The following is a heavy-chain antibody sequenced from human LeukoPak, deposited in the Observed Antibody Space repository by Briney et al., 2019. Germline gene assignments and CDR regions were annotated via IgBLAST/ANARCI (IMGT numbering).Heavy chain of an antibody. CDR1: GFTFSDHY. CDR2: ISSSSSYI. D-gene: IGHD1-14*01. Sequence: GGSLRLSCAVSGFTFSDHYMDWVRQAPGKGLEWVSSISSSSSYIYYADSVKGRFTISRDNAKNSLYLQMNSLRAEDTAVYYCARDHHRRFDPWGQGTLVTVSS. J-gene: IGHJ5*02. V-gene: IGHV3-21*01. CDR3: ARDHHRRFDP.